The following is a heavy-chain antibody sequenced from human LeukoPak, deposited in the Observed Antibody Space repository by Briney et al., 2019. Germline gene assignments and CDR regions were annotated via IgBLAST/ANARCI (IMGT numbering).Heavy chain of an antibody. CDR1: GFTFSNYW. Sequence: GGSLRLSCAASGFTFSNYWMHWVRQAPGKGLVWVSRINSDGSSTTYADSVKGRFTISRDNAKNTLYLQMNSLRAEDTAVYYCARDYGRSRDFGMDVWGQGTTVTVSS. CDR3: ARDYGRSRDFGMDV. J-gene: IGHJ6*02. D-gene: IGHD3-10*01. CDR2: INSDGSST. V-gene: IGHV3-74*03.